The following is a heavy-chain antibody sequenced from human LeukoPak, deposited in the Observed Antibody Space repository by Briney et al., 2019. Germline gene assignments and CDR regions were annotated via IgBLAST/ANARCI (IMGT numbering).Heavy chain of an antibody. CDR2: ISGSGGST. Sequence: GGSLRLSCAASGFTFSSYAMSWVRQAPGKGLEWVSAISGSGGSTYYADSVKGRFTISRANSKNTLYLQMNSLTAEDTAVYYCAKGDTIVVVTASYYYGMDVWGQGTTVTVSS. D-gene: IGHD2-21*02. CDR3: AKGDTIVVVTASYYYGMDV. V-gene: IGHV3-23*01. J-gene: IGHJ6*02. CDR1: GFTFSSYA.